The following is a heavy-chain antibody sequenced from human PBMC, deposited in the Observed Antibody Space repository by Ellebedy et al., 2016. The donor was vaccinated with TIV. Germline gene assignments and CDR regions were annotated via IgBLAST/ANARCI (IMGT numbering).Heavy chain of an antibody. CDR1: GFTFSDHY. V-gene: IGHV3-72*01. CDR2: IRNKGDSYTT. D-gene: IGHD4-23*01. Sequence: GESLKISCAASGFTFSDHYMDWVRQAPGKGLEWVGRIRNKGDSYTTEYAASVKGRFTISRDDSKNSLYLQVNSLKTEDTAVYYCARVKGGGNPSIDYWGQGTLVTVSS. J-gene: IGHJ4*02. CDR3: ARVKGGGNPSIDY.